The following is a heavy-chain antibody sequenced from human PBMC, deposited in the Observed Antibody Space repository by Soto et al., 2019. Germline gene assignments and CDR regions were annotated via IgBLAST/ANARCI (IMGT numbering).Heavy chain of an antibody. D-gene: IGHD3-3*01. V-gene: IGHV3-15*01. CDR1: GFTFSIAW. CDR2: IKSKTDGGTT. CDR3: TTDISDYDFWSGRDAFDI. Sequence: EGSLRLSCAASGFTFSIAWMSWVRQAPGKELEWVGRIKSKTDGGTTDYAAPVKGRFTISRDDSKNTLYLQMNSLKTEDTAVYYCTTDISDYDFWSGRDAFDIWGQGTMVNVSS. J-gene: IGHJ3*02.